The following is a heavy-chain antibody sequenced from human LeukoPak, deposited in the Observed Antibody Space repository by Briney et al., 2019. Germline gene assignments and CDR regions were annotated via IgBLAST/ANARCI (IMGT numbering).Heavy chain of an antibody. D-gene: IGHD1-7*01. Sequence: GGSLRLSCAASGFTFSSYEMNWVRQAPGKGLEWVSYISSSGSTIYYADSVKGRFTISRDNAKNSLYLQMNSLSAEDTAVYYCARDGQFITGTTDYWGQGTLVTVSS. CDR2: ISSSGSTI. CDR3: ARDGQFITGTTDY. J-gene: IGHJ4*02. CDR1: GFTFSSYE. V-gene: IGHV3-48*03.